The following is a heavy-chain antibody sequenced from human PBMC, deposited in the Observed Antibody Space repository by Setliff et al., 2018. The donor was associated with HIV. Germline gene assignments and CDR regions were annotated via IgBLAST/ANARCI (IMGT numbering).Heavy chain of an antibody. D-gene: IGHD3-3*01. CDR3: VRPSLGIGGGSIFHN. Sequence: PSETLSLTCTVSGDSFSGTSYYRGWIRQPPGKGLEWIGSIHFSGSTWYTQSLKSRVTIWVDTSKNQFSLKVNSVTAADTAVYYCVRPSLGIGGGSIFHNWGQGTLVTVPQ. CDR2: IHFSGST. V-gene: IGHV4-39*01. J-gene: IGHJ4*02. CDR1: GDSFSGTSYY.